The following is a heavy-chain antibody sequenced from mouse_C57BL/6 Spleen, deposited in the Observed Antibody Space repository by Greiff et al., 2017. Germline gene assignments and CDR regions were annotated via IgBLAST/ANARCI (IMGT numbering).Heavy chain of an antibody. V-gene: IGHV5-6*01. Sequence: DVQLVESGGDLVKPGGSLKLSCAASGFTFSSYGMSWVRQTPDKRLEWVATISSGGSYTYYPDSVKGRFTISRDNAKNTLYLQMSSLKSEDTAMYYCARITGTGVYYFDYWGQGTTLTVSS. CDR2: ISSGGSYT. CDR3: ARITGTGVYYFDY. D-gene: IGHD4-1*01. J-gene: IGHJ2*01. CDR1: GFTFSSYG.